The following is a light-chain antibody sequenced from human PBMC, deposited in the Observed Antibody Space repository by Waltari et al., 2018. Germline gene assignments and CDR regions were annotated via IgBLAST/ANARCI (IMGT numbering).Light chain of an antibody. V-gene: IGLV2-14*01. CDR2: DVS. CDR3: CSFTSRSTWV. Sequence: QSALTQPASVSGSPGQSITIACTGTSSAVAGYNYVSWSQQHPGKAPKLLIFDVSNRPSGVSNRFSGSKSGNTASLTISGLQAEDESDYYCCSFTSRSTWVFGGGTKVTVL. J-gene: IGLJ3*02. CDR1: SSAVAGYNY.